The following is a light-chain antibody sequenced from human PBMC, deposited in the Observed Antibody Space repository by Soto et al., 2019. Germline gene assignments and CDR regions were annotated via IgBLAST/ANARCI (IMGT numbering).Light chain of an antibody. J-gene: IGKJ4*01. Sequence: DIQMTQSPSSLSASVGDRVTITCRASQSISSYLNWYQQKPGKAPKLLIYAASSLQSGVPSRFSGSGSGTDFTLTISSLKTEDFTTDYCKQRYSTPLTFDVGTKVETK. CDR3: KQRYSTPLT. CDR1: QSISSY. CDR2: AAS. V-gene: IGKV1-39*01.